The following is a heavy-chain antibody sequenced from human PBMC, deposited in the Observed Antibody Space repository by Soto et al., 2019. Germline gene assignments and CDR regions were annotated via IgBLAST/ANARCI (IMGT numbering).Heavy chain of an antibody. V-gene: IGHV4-30-4*01. D-gene: IGHD4-17*01. CDR1: GGSISSGDYY. J-gene: IGHJ6*02. CDR3: ARDKDYGDYYYYGMDV. Sequence: QVQLQESGPGLVKPSQTLSLTCTVSGGSISSGDYYWSWIRQPPGKGLEWIGYIYYSGSTYYNPSLKSRVTISVDTSKNQLSLKLSSVTAADTAVYYCARDKDYGDYYYYGMDVWGQGTTVTVSS. CDR2: IYYSGST.